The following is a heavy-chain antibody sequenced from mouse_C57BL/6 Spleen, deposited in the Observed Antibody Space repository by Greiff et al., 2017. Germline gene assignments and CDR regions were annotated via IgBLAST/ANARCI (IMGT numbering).Heavy chain of an antibody. J-gene: IGHJ4*01. Sequence: VKLQESGPGLVAPSQSLSITCTVSGFSLTSYGVHWVRQPPGKGLEWLVVIWSDGSTTYNSALKSRLSISKDNSKSQVFLKMNSLQTDDTAMYYCARHGVVANAMDYWGQGTSVTVSS. V-gene: IGHV2-6-1*01. CDR1: GFSLTSYG. D-gene: IGHD1-1*01. CDR2: IWSDGST. CDR3: ARHGVVANAMDY.